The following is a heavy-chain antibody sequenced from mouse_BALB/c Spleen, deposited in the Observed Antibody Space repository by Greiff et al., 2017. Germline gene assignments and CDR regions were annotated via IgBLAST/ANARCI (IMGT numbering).Heavy chain of an antibody. D-gene: IGHD2-10*01. V-gene: IGHV5-9-4*01. Sequence: EVKLMESGGGLVKPGGSLKLSCAASGFTFSSYAMSWVRQSPEKRLEWVAEISSGGSYTYYPDTVTGRFTISRDNAKNTLYLEMSSLRSEDTAMYDCARAYYDAMDYWGQGTSVTVSS. CDR1: GFTFSSYA. J-gene: IGHJ4*01. CDR3: ARAYYDAMDY. CDR2: ISSGGSYT.